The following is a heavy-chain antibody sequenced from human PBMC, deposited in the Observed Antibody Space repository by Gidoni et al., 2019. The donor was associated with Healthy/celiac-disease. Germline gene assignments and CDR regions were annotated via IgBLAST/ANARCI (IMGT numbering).Heavy chain of an antibody. Sequence: EVQLVESGGGLVKPGGSLRLSCAASVFPFSSYSMNWVRQAPGKGLEWVSSISSSSSYIYYADSVKGRFTISRDNAKNSLYRQMNSLRAEDTAVYYCARGGIYDILTYNWFDPWGQGTLVTVSS. V-gene: IGHV3-21*01. D-gene: IGHD3-9*01. CDR3: ARGGIYDILTYNWFDP. J-gene: IGHJ5*02. CDR2: ISSSSSYI. CDR1: VFPFSSYS.